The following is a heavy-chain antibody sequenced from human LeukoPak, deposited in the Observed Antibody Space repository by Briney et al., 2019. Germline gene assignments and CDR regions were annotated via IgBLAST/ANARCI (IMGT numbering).Heavy chain of an antibody. D-gene: IGHD6-13*01. Sequence: GGSLRLSCAASTFTLSTYWMSWVRQAPGKGLEWVANIKQDGGEKYYLDSVKGRFTVSRDNAKNSLYLQMNSLRAEDTAVYYCARLRAAQTYDYWGQGTLVTVSP. V-gene: IGHV3-7*04. CDR3: ARLRAAQTYDY. J-gene: IGHJ4*02. CDR2: IKQDGGEK. CDR1: TFTLSTYW.